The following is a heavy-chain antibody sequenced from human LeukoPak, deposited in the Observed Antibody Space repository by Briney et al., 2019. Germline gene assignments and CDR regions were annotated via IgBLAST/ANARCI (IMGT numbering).Heavy chain of an antibody. J-gene: IGHJ4*02. CDR1: EFTFDDYA. D-gene: IGHD6-19*01. CDR2: ISWDGGST. V-gene: IGHV3-43D*03. CDR3: VKDVRAVAGTGHLDY. Sequence: GGSLRLSCATSEFTFDDYAMHWVRQAPGKGLEWVSVISWDGGSTYYADSVKGRFTISRGNSKNSVYLQMNSLRGEDTAFYYCVKDVRAVAGTGHLDYWGQGTLVTVSS.